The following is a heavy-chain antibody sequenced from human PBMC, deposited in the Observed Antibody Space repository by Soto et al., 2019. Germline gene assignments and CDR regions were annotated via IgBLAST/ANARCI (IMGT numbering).Heavy chain of an antibody. V-gene: IGHV1-46*03. D-gene: IGHD5-12*01. J-gene: IGHJ4*02. CDR2: INPSGGST. Sequence: GASVKVSCKASGYTFTSYYMHWVRQAPGQGLEWMGIINPSGGSTSYAQKFQGRVTMTRDTSTSTVYMELSSLRSEDTAVYYCARDAGTVYSGYDSRKPYDYWGQGTLVTVSS. CDR1: GYTFTSYY. CDR3: ARDAGTVYSGYDSRKPYDY.